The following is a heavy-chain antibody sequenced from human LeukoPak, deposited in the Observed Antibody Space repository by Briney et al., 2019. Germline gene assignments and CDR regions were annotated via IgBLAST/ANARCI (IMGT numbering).Heavy chain of an antibody. J-gene: IGHJ5*02. CDR1: GGSFSGYY. V-gene: IGHV4-34*01. Sequence: SETLSLTCAVYGGSFSGYYWSWIRQPPGKGLEWIGEINHSGSTNYNPSLKSRVTISVDTSKNQFSLKLSSVTAADTAVYYCARGTRGYGWFDPWGQGTLVTVSS. CDR2: INHSGST. D-gene: IGHD5-12*01. CDR3: ARGTRGYGWFDP.